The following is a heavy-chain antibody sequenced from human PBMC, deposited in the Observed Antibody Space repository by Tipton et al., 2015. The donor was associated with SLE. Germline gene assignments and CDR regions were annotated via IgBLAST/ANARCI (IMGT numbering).Heavy chain of an antibody. CDR3: ARGSSSWDFDY. CDR1: GGSISSYY. J-gene: IGHJ4*02. Sequence: TLSLTCTVSGGSISSYYWSWFRQPPGKGLEWIGYIYYSGSTNYNPSHKSRVTISVDTSKNQFSLKLSSVTAADTAVYYCARGSSSWDFDYWGQGTLVTVSS. V-gene: IGHV4-59*01. D-gene: IGHD6-13*01. CDR2: IYYSGST.